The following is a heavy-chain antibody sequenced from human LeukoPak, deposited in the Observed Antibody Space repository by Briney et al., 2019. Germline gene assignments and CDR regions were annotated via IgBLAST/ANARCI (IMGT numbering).Heavy chain of an antibody. D-gene: IGHD6-13*01. CDR1: GFTFSSYA. J-gene: IGHJ4*02. V-gene: IGHV3-23*01. CDR2: ISGSGGST. CDR3: AKDPRCISSWYYFDY. Sequence: PGGSLRLSCAASGFTFSSYAMSWVRQAPGKGLEWVSAISGSGGSTYYADSAKGRFTISRDNSKNTLYLQMNSLRAEDTAVYYCAKDPRCISSWYYFDYWGQGTLVTVSS.